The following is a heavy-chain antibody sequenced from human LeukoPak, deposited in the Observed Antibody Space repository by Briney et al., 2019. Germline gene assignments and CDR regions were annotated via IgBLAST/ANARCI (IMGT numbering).Heavy chain of an antibody. CDR3: AKGDDYGDYPLFDY. D-gene: IGHD4-17*01. J-gene: IGHJ4*02. Sequence: GGSLRLSCAASGFTFSSYAMNWVRQAPGKGLEWVSAISGSGGSTYYADSVKGRFTISRDNSKNTLYLQMNSLRAEDTAVYYCAKGDDYGDYPLFDYWGQGTLVTVSS. V-gene: IGHV3-23*01. CDR2: ISGSGGST. CDR1: GFTFSSYA.